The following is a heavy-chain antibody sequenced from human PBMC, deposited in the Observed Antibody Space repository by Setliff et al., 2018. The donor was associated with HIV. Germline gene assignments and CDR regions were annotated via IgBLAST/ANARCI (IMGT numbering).Heavy chain of an antibody. CDR1: GFTVSANY. CDR3: ARVVEGSHQVSLYYYYYYYMDV. Sequence: SCAVSGFTVSANYMHWVRQAPGKGLEWLSIIYMAGNTYYADSVRGRFTISRENANNSLYLQMNSLRAEDTAVYYCARVVEGSHQVSLYYYYYYYMDVWGKGTTVTVSS. V-gene: IGHV3-66*01. CDR2: IYMAGNT. J-gene: IGHJ6*03. D-gene: IGHD3-3*01.